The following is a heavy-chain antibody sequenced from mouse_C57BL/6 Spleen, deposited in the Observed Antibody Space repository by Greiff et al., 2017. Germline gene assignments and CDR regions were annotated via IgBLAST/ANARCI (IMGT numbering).Heavy chain of an antibody. Sequence: QVQLQQPGAELVMPGASVKLSCKASGYTFTSYWMHWVKQRPGQGLEWIGEIDPSDSYTNYNQKFKGKSTLTVDKSSSTAYMQLSSLTSEDSAVYYCARGEAITTVVDHFDYWGQGTTLTVSS. J-gene: IGHJ2*01. D-gene: IGHD1-1*01. CDR2: IDPSDSYT. V-gene: IGHV1-69*01. CDR3: ARGEAITTVVDHFDY. CDR1: GYTFTSYW.